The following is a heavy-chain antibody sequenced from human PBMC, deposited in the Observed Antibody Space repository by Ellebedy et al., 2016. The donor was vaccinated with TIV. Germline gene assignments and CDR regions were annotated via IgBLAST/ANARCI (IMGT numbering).Heavy chain of an antibody. V-gene: IGHV4-34*01. J-gene: IGHJ6*02. CDR3: ASIQVPDYYYYYGMDV. CDR2: INHSGST. D-gene: IGHD4/OR15-4a*01. Sequence: GSLRLXCAASGLSVSTNYMKWVRQAPGKGLEWIGEINHSGSTNYNPSLKSRVTISVDTSKSQFSLKLSSVTAADTAVYYCASIQVPDYYYYYGMDVWGQGTTVTVSS. CDR1: GLSVSTNY.